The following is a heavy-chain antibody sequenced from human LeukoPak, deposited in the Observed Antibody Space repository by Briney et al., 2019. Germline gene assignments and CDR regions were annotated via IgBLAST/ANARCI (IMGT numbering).Heavy chain of an antibody. CDR2: ISGSSSST. CDR1: GFTFSNYG. CDR3: AKAAGFMVRGVISDY. V-gene: IGHV3-23*01. D-gene: IGHD3-10*01. J-gene: IGHJ4*02. Sequence: GGSLRPSCAASGFTFSNYGMSWVRQAPGMGLEWVSAISGSSSSTYYADSVKGRFTISRDNSKNTLYLQMNSLRAEDTAVYYCAKAAGFMVRGVISDYWGQGTLVTVSS.